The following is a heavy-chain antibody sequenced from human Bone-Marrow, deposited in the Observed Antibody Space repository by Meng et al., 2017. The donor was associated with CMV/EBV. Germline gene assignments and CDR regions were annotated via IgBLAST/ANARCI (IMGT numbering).Heavy chain of an antibody. J-gene: IGHJ6*02. V-gene: IGHV4-39*07. CDR1: GGSISSTNSY. Sequence: SETLSLTCSVSGGSISSTNSYWAWIRQPPGKGLEWIGSIYYSGTTYYRPSLKSRVTISVDTSKNQFSLKLTSVTAADTAVYYCARRGYCSSTSCYTLTIFGVGDYYGMDVWGQGTTVTVSS. D-gene: IGHD2-2*02. CDR3: ARRGYCSSTSCYTLTIFGVGDYYGMDV. CDR2: IYYSGTT.